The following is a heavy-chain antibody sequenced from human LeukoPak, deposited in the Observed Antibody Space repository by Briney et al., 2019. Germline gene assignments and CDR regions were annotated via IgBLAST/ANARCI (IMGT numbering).Heavy chain of an antibody. J-gene: IGHJ5*02. CDR2: INPNSGGT. CDR3: ARTRYCSSTSCYGEREYNWFDP. D-gene: IGHD2-2*01. Sequence: ASVKVSCKASGYTFTGYYMHWVRQAPGQGLEWMGRINPNSGGTNYAQKFQGRVTMTRDTSISTAYMELSRLRSDDMAVYYCARTRYCSSTSCYGEREYNWFDPWGQGTLVTVSS. V-gene: IGHV1-2*06. CDR1: GYTFTGYY.